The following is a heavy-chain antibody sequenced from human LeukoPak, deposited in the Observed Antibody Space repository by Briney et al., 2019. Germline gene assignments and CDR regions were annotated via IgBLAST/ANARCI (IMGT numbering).Heavy chain of an antibody. Sequence: PSQTLSLTCTVSGGSISSGGYYWSWIRQPPGKGLEWIGYIYHSGSTYYNPSLKSRVTISVDRSKNQFSLKLSSVTAADTAVYYCARGGSSWYHSVRPGEGYYFDHWGQGTLVTVSS. CDR3: ARGGSSWYHSVRPGEGYYFDH. J-gene: IGHJ4*02. CDR2: IYHSGST. D-gene: IGHD6-13*01. V-gene: IGHV4-30-2*01. CDR1: GGSISSGGYY.